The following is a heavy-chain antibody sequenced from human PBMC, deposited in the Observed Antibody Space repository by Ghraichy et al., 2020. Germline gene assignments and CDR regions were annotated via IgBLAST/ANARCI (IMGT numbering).Heavy chain of an antibody. CDR2: IIPIFGTA. J-gene: IGHJ4*02. CDR3: ARGSRDYYGSGRLPSDY. D-gene: IGHD3-10*01. CDR1: GGTFSSYA. V-gene: IGHV1-69*13. Sequence: SVKVSCKASGGTFSSYAISWVRQAPGQGLEWMGGIIPIFGTANYAQKFQGRVAITADESTSTAYMELSSLRSEDTAVYYCARGSRDYYGSGRLPSDYWGQGTLVTVSS.